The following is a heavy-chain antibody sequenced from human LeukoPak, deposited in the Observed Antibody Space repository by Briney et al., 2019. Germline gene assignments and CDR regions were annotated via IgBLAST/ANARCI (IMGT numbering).Heavy chain of an antibody. CDR3: ARARIPMMRERSVYYYYGMDV. CDR1: GFTFSSYE. V-gene: IGHV3-48*03. D-gene: IGHD2-15*01. J-gene: IGHJ6*02. CDR2: ISSSGSTI. Sequence: GGSLRLSCAASGFTFSSYEMNWVRQAPGKGLEWVSYISSSGSTIYYADSVKGRFTISRDNAKNSLYLQMNSLRAEDTAVYYCARARIPMMRERSVYYYYGMDVWGQGTTVTVSS.